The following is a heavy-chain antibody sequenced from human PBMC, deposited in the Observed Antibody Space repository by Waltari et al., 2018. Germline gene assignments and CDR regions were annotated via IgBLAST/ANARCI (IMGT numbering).Heavy chain of an antibody. J-gene: IGHJ5*02. V-gene: IGHV1-8*02. CDR2: MNPISGNT. D-gene: IGHD2-2*01. CDR3: ARAVRDQLLSDP. Sequence: QVQLVQSGPEVKKPGASVSFSCRASGYSFTTYDITWVRMAPGQGLEGMGWMNPISGNTGYAQKFQGRVSMTGDPSINTAYMELSGLTIDDTAVYYCARAVRDQLLSDPWGQGTLVAVSS. CDR1: GYSFTTYD.